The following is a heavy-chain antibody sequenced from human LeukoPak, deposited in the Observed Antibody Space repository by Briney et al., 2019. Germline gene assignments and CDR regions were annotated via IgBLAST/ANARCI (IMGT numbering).Heavy chain of an antibody. J-gene: IGHJ6*03. Sequence: SETLSLTCAVYGGSFSGYYWTWIRQTPEKGLEWIGEMNPSGSTSYNPSLKSRVTISVDTSKNQFSLKLSSVTAADAAVYYCARGRQDVTMIVVVMTAVSYYLDVWGKGTTVTVS. CDR1: GGSFSGYY. D-gene: IGHD3-22*01. V-gene: IGHV4-34*01. CDR3: ARGRQDVTMIVVVMTAVSYYLDV. CDR2: MNPSGST.